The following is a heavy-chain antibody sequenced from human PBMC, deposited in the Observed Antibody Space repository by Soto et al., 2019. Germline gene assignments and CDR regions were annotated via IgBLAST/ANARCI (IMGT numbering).Heavy chain of an antibody. Sequence: QITLQEAGPTLVKPTQTLTLTCTFSGFSLSTSGVGVGWIRQPPGKALEWLAPIYWGDDKRYNPSLKNRLSISEDTAQKQVVLTMTNMDAEDTGTYYCAAHGSGTYYNPLYNWFDPWGPGTLVTVSS. V-gene: IGHV2-5*02. CDR3: AAHGSGTYYNPLYNWFDP. CDR1: GFSLSTSGVG. J-gene: IGHJ5*02. CDR2: IYWGDDK. D-gene: IGHD3-10*01.